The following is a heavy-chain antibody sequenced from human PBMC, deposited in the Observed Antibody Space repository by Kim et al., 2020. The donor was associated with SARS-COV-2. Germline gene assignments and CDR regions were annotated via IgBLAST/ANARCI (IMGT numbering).Heavy chain of an antibody. CDR3: ARAPSSFGELSGLDY. J-gene: IGHJ4*02. V-gene: IGHV4-4*09. Sequence: PSLKSRVTVSVDTSKNQFSLKLSSVTAADTAVYYCARAPSSFGELSGLDYWGQGTLVTVSS. D-gene: IGHD3-10*01.